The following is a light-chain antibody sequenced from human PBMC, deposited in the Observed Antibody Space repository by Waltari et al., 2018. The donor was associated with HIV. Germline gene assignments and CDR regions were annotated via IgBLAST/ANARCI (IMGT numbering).Light chain of an antibody. CDR3: SSYTSSSTRV. J-gene: IGLJ1*01. CDR1: SSDVGDYNY. CDR2: DVS. V-gene: IGLV2-14*01. Sequence: QSALTQPASVSGSPGQSITISCTGTSSDVGDYNYVSWYQQHPGKAPKLIIYDVSNRPAGVSNPFSGSKSGNTASLTISGLQTEDEADYYCSSYTSSSTRVFGTGTKVTVL.